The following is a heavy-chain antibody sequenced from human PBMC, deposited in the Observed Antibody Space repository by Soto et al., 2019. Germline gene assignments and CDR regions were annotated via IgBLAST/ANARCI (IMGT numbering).Heavy chain of an antibody. D-gene: IGHD3-10*01. V-gene: IGHV1-18*01. CDR1: GYTFTSYC. CDR3: ARDRGFVVRAPPVDY. J-gene: IGHJ4*02. Sequence: ASVKVSCKASGYTFTSYCISWVRQAPGQGLEWMGWISTYNGNTNYAQKLQGRVTMTTDTSTSTAYMELRSLRSDDTAVYYCARDRGFVVRAPPVDYWGQGTLVTVSS. CDR2: ISTYNGNT.